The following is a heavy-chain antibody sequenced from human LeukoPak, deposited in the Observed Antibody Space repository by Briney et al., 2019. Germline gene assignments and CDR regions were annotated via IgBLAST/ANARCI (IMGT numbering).Heavy chain of an antibody. D-gene: IGHD2-15*01. CDR1: GFTFSTYW. J-gene: IGHJ3*02. Sequence: GGSLRLSCTASGFTFSTYWMHWVRQAPGEGQVWVSLINSDGSYTDFADSVKGRFTISRDNAQSTLYLQMNSLRVEDTAVYYCATELRESGASSRNAFDIWGQGTVVSVSS. CDR2: INSDGSYT. CDR3: ATELRESGASSRNAFDI. V-gene: IGHV3-74*01.